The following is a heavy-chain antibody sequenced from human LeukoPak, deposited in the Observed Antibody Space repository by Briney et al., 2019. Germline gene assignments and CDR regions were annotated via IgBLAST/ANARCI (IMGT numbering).Heavy chain of an antibody. CDR3: ASCAGSGCHRNWFDP. Sequence: ASVKVSCKASGYTFTSYGISWVRQAPGQGLEWMGWISAYNGNTNYAQKLQGRVTMATDTSTSTAYMELRSLRSDDTAVYYCASCAGSGCHRNWFDPWGQGTLVTVSS. V-gene: IGHV1-18*01. J-gene: IGHJ5*02. D-gene: IGHD6-19*01. CDR2: ISAYNGNT. CDR1: GYTFTSYG.